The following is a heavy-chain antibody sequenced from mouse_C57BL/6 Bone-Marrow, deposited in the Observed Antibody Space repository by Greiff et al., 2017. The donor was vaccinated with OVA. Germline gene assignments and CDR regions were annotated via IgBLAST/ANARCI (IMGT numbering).Heavy chain of an antibody. CDR3: ARSDDYYFAY. Sequence: QVQLQQSGAELARPGASVKLSCKASGYTFTSYGISWVKQRTGQGLEWIGEIYPRSGNTYYNEKFKGKATLTADKSSSTAYMELRSLTSEDAAVYFCARSDDYYFAYWGQGTLVTVSA. V-gene: IGHV1-81*01. CDR1: GYTFTSYG. D-gene: IGHD2-3*01. J-gene: IGHJ3*01. CDR2: IYPRSGNT.